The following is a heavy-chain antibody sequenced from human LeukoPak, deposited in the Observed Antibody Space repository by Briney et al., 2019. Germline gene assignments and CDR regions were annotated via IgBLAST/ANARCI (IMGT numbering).Heavy chain of an antibody. CDR2: IYYSGNT. V-gene: IGHV4-39*01. CDR1: GGAISSSSYY. J-gene: IGHJ3*02. D-gene: IGHD1-26*01. Sequence: SETLPLTCTVSGGAISSSSYYWGWIRQPPGKGLEWIGNIYYSGNTYYNPSLKSRVTIYVDTSKNQFSLKLSSVTAADTAVYFCARYSGSHYAFDIWGQGTMVTASS. CDR3: ARYSGSHYAFDI.